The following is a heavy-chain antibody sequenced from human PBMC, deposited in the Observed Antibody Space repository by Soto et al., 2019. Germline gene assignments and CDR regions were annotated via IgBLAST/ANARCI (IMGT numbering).Heavy chain of an antibody. D-gene: IGHD5-18*01. Sequence: SETLSLTCTVSGGSISSYYWSWIRQPPGKGLEWIGYIYYSGSTNYNPSLKSGVTISVDTSKNQFSLKLSSVTAADTAVYYCARWMERTAMVLYPPYYYYGMDVWGQGTTVTVSS. CDR1: GGSISSYY. CDR3: ARWMERTAMVLYPPYYYYGMDV. J-gene: IGHJ6*02. V-gene: IGHV4-59*01. CDR2: IYYSGST.